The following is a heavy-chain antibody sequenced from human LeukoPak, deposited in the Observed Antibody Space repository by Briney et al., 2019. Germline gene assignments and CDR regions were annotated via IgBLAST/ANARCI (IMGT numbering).Heavy chain of an antibody. J-gene: IGHJ4*02. V-gene: IGHV3-9*01. CDR2: ISWNSGSI. CDR1: GFTFDDYA. Sequence: PGGSLRLSCAASGFTFDDYAMHWVRQAPGKGLEWVSGISWNSGSIGYADSVKGRFTTSRDNAKNSLYLQMNSLRAEDTAVYYCARDHRNGAYWGQGTLVTVSS. D-gene: IGHD3-10*01. CDR3: ARDHRNGAY.